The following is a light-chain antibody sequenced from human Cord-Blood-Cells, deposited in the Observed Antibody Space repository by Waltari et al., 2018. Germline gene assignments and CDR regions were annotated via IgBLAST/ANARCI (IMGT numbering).Light chain of an antibody. J-gene: IGKJ2*01. Sequence: DIQLTQSHSSLSPSLGDRVTITCRASQIISSYLNWYQQKPGKAPKLLIYAASSLQSGVPARFSGSGSGTDFTLTISSLQPDDFATYYCQQSYSTPYTFGQGTKLEIK. CDR1: QIISSY. CDR2: AAS. V-gene: IGKV1-39*01. CDR3: QQSYSTPYT.